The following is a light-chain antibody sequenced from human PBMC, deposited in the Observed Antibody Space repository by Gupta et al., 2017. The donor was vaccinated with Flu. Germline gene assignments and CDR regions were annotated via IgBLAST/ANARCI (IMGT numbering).Light chain of an antibody. CDR2: NNN. Sequence: QPVLTQPPSASGTPGQRVTISCSGSRSNIGRNTVNWYQQLPGTAPKLLIYNNNQRPSGVPDRFSGSKSGTSASLAISGLQSEDEADYYCAAWDDLSGYVFGSGTEVTVL. J-gene: IGLJ1*01. CDR3: AAWDDLSGYV. CDR1: RSNIGRNT. V-gene: IGLV1-44*01.